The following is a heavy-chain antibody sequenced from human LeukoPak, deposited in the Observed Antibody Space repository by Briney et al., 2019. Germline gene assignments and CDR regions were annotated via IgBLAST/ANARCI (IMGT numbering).Heavy chain of an antibody. V-gene: IGHV4-34*01. CDR1: GGSFSGYY. J-gene: IGHJ4*02. D-gene: IGHD6-19*01. CDR3: AREIAVAGTGFDY. Sequence: PSETLSLTCAVYGGSFSGYYWSWIRQPPGKGLEWIGEINHSGSTNYNPSLKSRVTISVDTSKNQFSLKLSSVTAADTAVYYCAREIAVAGTGFDYWGQGTLVTVSS. CDR2: INHSGST.